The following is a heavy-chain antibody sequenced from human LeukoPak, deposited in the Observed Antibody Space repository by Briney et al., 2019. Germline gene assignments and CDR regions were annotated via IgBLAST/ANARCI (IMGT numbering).Heavy chain of an antibody. CDR1: GGSISSSSYY. J-gene: IGHJ4*02. CDR3: ARPGTGDAIDY. D-gene: IGHD7-27*01. CDR2: IYYSGST. Sequence: SETLSLTCTVTGGSISSSSYYWGWIRQPPGKGLEWIGSIYYSGSTYYNPSLKSRVTISVDTSKNQFSLKLSSVTAADTAVYYCARPGTGDAIDYWGQGTLVTVSS. V-gene: IGHV4-39*01.